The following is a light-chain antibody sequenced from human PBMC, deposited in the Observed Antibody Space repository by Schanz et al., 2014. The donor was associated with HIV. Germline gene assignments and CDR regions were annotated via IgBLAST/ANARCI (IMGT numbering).Light chain of an antibody. CDR2: AAS. V-gene: IGKV3-20*01. CDR1: QRLDSSS. CDR3: QYFGNSGGT. Sequence: EIVLTQSPGSLSLFPGERATLSCWASQRLDSSSLAWFQHKPGQPPRLVIYAASTRAAGIPDRFSGAGSGADFTLTISSLEPEDFAVYYCQYFGNSGGTFGGGTKVEIK. J-gene: IGKJ4*01.